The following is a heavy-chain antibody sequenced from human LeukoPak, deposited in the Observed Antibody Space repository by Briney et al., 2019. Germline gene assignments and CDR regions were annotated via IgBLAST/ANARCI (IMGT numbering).Heavy chain of an antibody. J-gene: IGHJ4*02. V-gene: IGHV3-23*01. CDR3: AKGNWRYFDY. CDR2: ISGSGGST. CDR1: GFTFSTYV. D-gene: IGHD1-1*01. Sequence: GGSLRLSCAASGFTFSTYVMSWVRQAPGKGLEWVSAISGSGGSTYYADSVKGRFTISRDNSKNTLYLPMNSLSADDTAVYYCAKGNWRYFDYWGQGTLVTASS.